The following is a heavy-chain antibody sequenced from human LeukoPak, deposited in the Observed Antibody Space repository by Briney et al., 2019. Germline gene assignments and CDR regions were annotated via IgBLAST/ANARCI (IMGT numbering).Heavy chain of an antibody. CDR3: ANTGYNYEFDY. J-gene: IGHJ4*02. CDR2: INRDGSGI. V-gene: IGHV3-74*01. CDR1: GFTFSTYW. D-gene: IGHD5-18*01. Sequence: GGSLRLSCAASGFTFSTYWMHWVRHAPGKGLVWISRINRDGSGITYADSVKGRFTISRDNAKSILYLQMNSLRAEDTAVYYCANTGYNYEFDYWGQGTLVTVSS.